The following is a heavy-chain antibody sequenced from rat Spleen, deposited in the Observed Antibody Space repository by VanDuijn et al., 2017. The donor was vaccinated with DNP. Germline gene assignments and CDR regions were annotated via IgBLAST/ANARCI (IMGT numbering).Heavy chain of an antibody. CDR3: ARHDNSGYEDY. CDR2: TGYDGNTT. Sequence: EVQLVESDGGLVQPGRSLKLSCAASGFTFSDYYMAWVRQAPTKGLEWVATTGYDGNTTYYRDSVKGRFTISRNNAKSTLYLQMDSLRSEDTATYYCARHDNSGYEDYWGQGVMVTVSS. J-gene: IGHJ2*01. D-gene: IGHD4-3*01. V-gene: IGHV5-29*01. CDR1: GFTFSDYY.